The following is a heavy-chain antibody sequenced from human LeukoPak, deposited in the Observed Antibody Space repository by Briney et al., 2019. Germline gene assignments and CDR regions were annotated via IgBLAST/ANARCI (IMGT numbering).Heavy chain of an antibody. V-gene: IGHV4-59*01. J-gene: IGHJ5*02. CDR2: IHYTGST. Sequence: SETLSLTCTVSGGSTSNYFWSWIRQPPGKGLEWLGSIHYTGSTNYNPSLKSRVTISVDMSKNQFALKLSSVTAADTAVYYCARGRVPSTLGQGTLVTVSS. D-gene: IGHD2-2*01. CDR3: ARGRVPST. CDR1: GGSTSNYF.